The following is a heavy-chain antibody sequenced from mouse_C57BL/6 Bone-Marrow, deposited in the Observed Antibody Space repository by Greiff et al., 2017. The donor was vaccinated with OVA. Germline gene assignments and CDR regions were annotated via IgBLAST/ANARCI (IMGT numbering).Heavy chain of an antibody. V-gene: IGHV5-17*01. Sequence: EVQLVESGGGLVKPGGSLKLSCAASGFTFSDYGMHWVRQAPEKGLEWVAYISSGSSTIYYADTVKGRFTISRDNAKNTLFLQMTSLRTEDTAMYYCARDSFTGGYWGQGTTLKVSS. CDR1: GFTFSDYG. D-gene: IGHD2-12*01. CDR2: ISSGSSTI. J-gene: IGHJ2*01. CDR3: ARDSFTGGY.